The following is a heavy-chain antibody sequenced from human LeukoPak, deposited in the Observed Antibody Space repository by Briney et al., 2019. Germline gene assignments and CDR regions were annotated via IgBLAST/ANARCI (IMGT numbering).Heavy chain of an antibody. CDR1: AISFRSYE. CDR3: VTGNYRSFYYYYMDV. CDR2: ITPSGSDV. V-gene: IGHV3-48*03. D-gene: IGHD1-7*01. Sequence: PGGSLRLSCAASAISFRSYEVNWVRQAPGKGLEWVSFITPSGSDVYYAESVRGRFATSRDNARDSVFLHMNSLRVEDTAVYYCVTGNYRSFYYYYMDVWGKGTTVTVS. J-gene: IGHJ6*03.